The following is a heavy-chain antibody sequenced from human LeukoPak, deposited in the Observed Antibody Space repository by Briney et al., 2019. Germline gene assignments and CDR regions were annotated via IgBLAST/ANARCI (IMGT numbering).Heavy chain of an antibody. CDR3: AKAAYGDYVNWFDP. Sequence: GGSLRLSCAASGFTFSSHAMNWVRQAPGKGVEWVSSIGGIGASTYYADSVKGRFTISRDNSKNTLYLQMNSLRAEDTAPYYCAKAAYGDYVNWFDPWGQGILVIVSS. CDR2: IGGIGAST. CDR1: GFTFSSHA. D-gene: IGHD4-17*01. J-gene: IGHJ5*02. V-gene: IGHV3-23*01.